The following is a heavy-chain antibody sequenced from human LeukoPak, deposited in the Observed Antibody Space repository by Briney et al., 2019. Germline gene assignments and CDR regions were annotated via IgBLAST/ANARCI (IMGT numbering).Heavy chain of an antibody. V-gene: IGHV4-38-2*02. CDR3: AREYDSSGYYPSDAFDI. D-gene: IGHD3-22*01. CDR1: GYSISSGHY. CDR2: IYHSGST. J-gene: IGHJ3*02. Sequence: SETLSLTCAVSGYSISSGHYWGWIRQPPGKGLEWIGSIYHSGSTYYNPSLKSRVTISVDTSKNQFSLKLSSVTAADTAVYYCAREYDSSGYYPSDAFDIWGQGTMVTVSS.